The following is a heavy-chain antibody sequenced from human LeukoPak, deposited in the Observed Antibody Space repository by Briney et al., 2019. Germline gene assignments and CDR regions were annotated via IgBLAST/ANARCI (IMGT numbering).Heavy chain of an antibody. V-gene: IGHV3-21*01. CDR1: GFTFSSYS. CDR2: ISSSSTYI. J-gene: IGHJ6*02. D-gene: IGHD3-3*01. Sequence: GGSLRLSCAASGFTFSSYSMNWVRQAPGKGLEWVSSISSSSTYIFYADSLRGRFTVSRDNAKNSLYLQMDSLRAEDTGVYYCATYDFWSGGAVPYYYGMGVWGQGTTVTVSS. CDR3: ATYDFWSGGAVPYYYGMGV.